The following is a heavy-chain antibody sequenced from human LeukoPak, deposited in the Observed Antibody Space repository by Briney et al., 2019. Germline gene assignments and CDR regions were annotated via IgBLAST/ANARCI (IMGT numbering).Heavy chain of an antibody. V-gene: IGHV4-34*01. CDR1: GGSFSGYY. Sequence: PSETLSLTCAVYGGSFSGYYWSWIRQPPGKGLEWIGEINHSGSTNYNPSLKSRVTISVDTSKNQFSLKLSSVTAADTAVYYCARGRQQLRNWGQGTLVTVSS. D-gene: IGHD6-13*01. CDR2: INHSGST. CDR3: ARGRQQLRN. J-gene: IGHJ4*02.